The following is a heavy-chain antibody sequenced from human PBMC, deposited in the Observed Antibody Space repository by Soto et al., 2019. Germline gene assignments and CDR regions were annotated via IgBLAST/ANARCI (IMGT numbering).Heavy chain of an antibody. CDR2: VHYSGST. Sequence: PSDTLSLTCSVSCGSVTSGAYHWTWIREPPGKGLEWIGFVHYSGSTNYNPSLKSRVTISLDTSKSQFSLKLTSVTAADTAVYYCARGEDAFFYYGLDVGGQGLTVT. CDR1: CGSVTSGAYH. CDR3: ARGEDAFFYYGLDV. V-gene: IGHV4-61*08. J-gene: IGHJ6*02.